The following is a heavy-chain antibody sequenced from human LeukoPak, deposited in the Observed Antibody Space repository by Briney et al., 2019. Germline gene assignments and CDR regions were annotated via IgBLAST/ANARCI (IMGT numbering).Heavy chain of an antibody. D-gene: IGHD3-10*01. Sequence: PSETLSLTCAVYGGFFSDYFWSWVRQPPGRGLEWIGEINQSGSSTYNPSLKSRVTMSVDTSKNQLSLKMTSVTAADTAVYYCASIHQVRGSHTFDIWGQGTMVTVSS. CDR2: INQSGSS. J-gene: IGHJ3*02. CDR3: ASIHQVRGSHTFDI. CDR1: GGFFSDYF. V-gene: IGHV4-34*01.